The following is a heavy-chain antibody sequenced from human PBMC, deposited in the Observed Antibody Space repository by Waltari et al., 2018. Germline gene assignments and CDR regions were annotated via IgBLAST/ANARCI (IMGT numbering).Heavy chain of an antibody. V-gene: IGHV3-11*04. Sequence: QVQLVESGGGLVKPGGSLRLSCAASGFTFSDYYMSWFRQAPGKGLEWGSYVSSSVSPIFYADSVKGRFTISRDNAKNSLYLQMNSLRAEDTAVYYCAKDGMTGTIDYWGQGILVTVSS. J-gene: IGHJ4*02. CDR3: AKDGMTGTIDY. D-gene: IGHD1-7*01. CDR2: VSSSVSPI. CDR1: GFTFSDYY.